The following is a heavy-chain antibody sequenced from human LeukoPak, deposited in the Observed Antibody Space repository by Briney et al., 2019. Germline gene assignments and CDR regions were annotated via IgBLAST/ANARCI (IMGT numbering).Heavy chain of an antibody. D-gene: IGHD3-10*01. V-gene: IGHV3-30*02. CDR1: TFTFSSFG. Sequence: AESLTLSCAVYTFTFSSFGMGWVRQAPGKGLEWVAFIRYDGSNKYYADSVKGRFTISRDNSKNTLYLQMNSLRAEDTAVYYCAKENTFYYYGSGNPGYWGQGTLVTVSS. J-gene: IGHJ4*02. CDR3: AKENTFYYYGSGNPGY. CDR2: IRYDGSNK.